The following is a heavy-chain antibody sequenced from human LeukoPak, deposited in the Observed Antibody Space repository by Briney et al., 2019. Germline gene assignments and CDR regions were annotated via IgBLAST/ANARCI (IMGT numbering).Heavy chain of an antibody. CDR2: IKQDRTEK. J-gene: IGHJ6*03. CDR3: ARGGGLTSFGVVVFVTFYYMDV. V-gene: IGHV3-7*01. CDR1: GITFSSYW. Sequence: GGPLRPSSAASGITFSSYWTSWVRQAPGKGLEWGAHIKQDRTEKYYVDAVKGRFTIARDNAKDSVFLEMNSLRGEDTAVYYCARGGGLTSFGVVVFVTFYYMDVWGKGTTVTVSS. D-gene: IGHD3-3*01.